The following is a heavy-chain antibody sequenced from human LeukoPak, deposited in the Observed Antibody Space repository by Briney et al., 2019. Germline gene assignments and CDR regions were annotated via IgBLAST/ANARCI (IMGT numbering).Heavy chain of an antibody. D-gene: IGHD2-2*02. Sequence: ASVKVSRKVSGYTLTELSMHWVRQAPGKGLEWMGGFDPEDGETIYAQKFQGRVTMTEDTSTDTAYMELSSLRSEGTAVYYCATDRLRYCSSTSCYTGFDYWGQGTLVTVSS. CDR2: FDPEDGET. V-gene: IGHV1-24*01. CDR1: GYTLTELS. J-gene: IGHJ4*02. CDR3: ATDRLRYCSSTSCYTGFDY.